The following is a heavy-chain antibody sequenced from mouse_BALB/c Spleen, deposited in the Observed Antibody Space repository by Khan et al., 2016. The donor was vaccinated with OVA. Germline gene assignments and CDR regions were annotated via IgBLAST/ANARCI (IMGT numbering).Heavy chain of an antibody. Sequence: IQLVQSGAELVKPGASVKLSCTASGFNINDTYMHWVKQRPEQGLEWIGRIDPANGNTKYDPKFQGKATITADTSSNTAYLQLSSLTSEATGVYYCARMNAWGQGTTVTVSS. CDR2: IDPANGNT. CDR1: GFNINDTY. CDR3: ARMNA. J-gene: IGHJ2*01. V-gene: IGHV14-3*02.